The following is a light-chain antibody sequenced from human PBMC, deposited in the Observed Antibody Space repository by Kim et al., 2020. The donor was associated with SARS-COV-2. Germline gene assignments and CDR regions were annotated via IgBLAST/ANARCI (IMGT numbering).Light chain of an antibody. V-gene: IGKV3-15*01. J-gene: IGKJ2*03. CDR3: QQYNDWPYS. CDR2: GTS. Sequence: SVSPEERATLSCRASQSVSSTLAWYQQKPGKAPRLLIYGTSSRAAGIPARFSGSGSGTEFTLTVSSLQSEDTAVYYCQQYNDWPYSFGQGTKLEI. CDR1: QSVSST.